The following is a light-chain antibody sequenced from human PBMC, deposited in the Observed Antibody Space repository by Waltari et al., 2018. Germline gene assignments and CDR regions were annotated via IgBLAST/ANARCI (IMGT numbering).Light chain of an antibody. CDR1: QSVSFW. J-gene: IGKJ2*01. Sequence: DIQMTQSPSTLSAYVGDTVTITCRASQSVSFWVAWYQQKPGTAPKLLIYKASDLKGEVPSRFSGSGEGTEFTLTITRVQADDFATYYCQQHNKYPYTFGPGTKVDVK. V-gene: IGKV1-5*03. CDR2: KAS. CDR3: QQHNKYPYT.